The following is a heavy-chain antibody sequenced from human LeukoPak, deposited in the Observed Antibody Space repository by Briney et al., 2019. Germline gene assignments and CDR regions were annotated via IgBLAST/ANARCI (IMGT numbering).Heavy chain of an antibody. Sequence: PSQTLSLTCTVSGGSISSGDYYWSWIRQPPGKGLEWIGYIYYSGSTNYNPSLKSRVTISVDTSKNQFSLKLSSVTAADTAVYYCARGPTAVGLYYFDYWGQGTLVTVSS. V-gene: IGHV4-30-4*01. J-gene: IGHJ4*02. CDR3: ARGPTAVGLYYFDY. CDR1: GGSISSGDYY. CDR2: IYYSGST.